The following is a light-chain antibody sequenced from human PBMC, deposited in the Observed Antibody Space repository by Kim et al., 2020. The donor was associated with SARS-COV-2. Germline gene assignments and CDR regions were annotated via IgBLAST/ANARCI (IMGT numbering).Light chain of an antibody. Sequence: DVQMTQSPSTLSASVGDRVTITCRASHIISSWLAWYQQKPGKAPKLLIYKASSLESGVPSRFSGSGSGTEFTLTISSLQPDDYATYYCQYYNSYLWTFGQGTKVDIK. V-gene: IGKV1-5*03. CDR3: QYYNSYLWT. J-gene: IGKJ1*01. CDR1: HIISSW. CDR2: KAS.